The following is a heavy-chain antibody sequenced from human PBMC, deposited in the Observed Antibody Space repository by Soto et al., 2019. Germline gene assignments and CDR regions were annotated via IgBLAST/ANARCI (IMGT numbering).Heavy chain of an antibody. J-gene: IGHJ4*02. V-gene: IGHV1-18*01. CDR2: ISAHNGNT. CDR1: GYAFTTYG. CDR3: ARGRYGDN. Sequence: QVHLVQSGAEVKKPGASVKVSCKGSGYAFTTYGITWVRQAPGQGLEWMGWISAHNGNTNYAQKLQGRVTVTRDTSASTAYMELRSLRSDDTAVYYCARGRYGDNWGQGAQVNVSS. D-gene: IGHD1-1*01.